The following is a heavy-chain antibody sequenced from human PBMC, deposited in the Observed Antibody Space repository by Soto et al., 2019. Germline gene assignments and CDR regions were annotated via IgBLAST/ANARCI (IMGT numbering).Heavy chain of an antibody. Sequence: QVQLVESGGGVVQPGRSLRLSCAASGFTFSSYGMHWVRQAPGKGLEWVAVISYDGSNKYYADSVKGRFTISRDNSKNSQDRQMNRLRAEDTAVYYCATAGDYGDYEAGWYRYRGQGTLVTVSS. J-gene: IGHJ4*02. CDR2: ISYDGSNK. D-gene: IGHD4-17*01. CDR3: ATAGDYGDYEAGWYRY. V-gene: IGHV3-30*03. CDR1: GFTFSSYG.